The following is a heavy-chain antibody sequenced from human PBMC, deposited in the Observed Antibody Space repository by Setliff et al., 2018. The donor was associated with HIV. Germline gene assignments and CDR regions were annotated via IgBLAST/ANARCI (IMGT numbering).Heavy chain of an antibody. CDR2: IIPSLGVT. CDR1: GGTFSSYV. CDR3: AREGMVVGFDH. D-gene: IGHD2-15*01. J-gene: IGHJ4*02. V-gene: IGHV1-69*04. Sequence: SVKVSCKASGGTFSSYVINWVRQTPGQGLAWMGSIIPSLGVTNYAQKFLGRVTITADKSTNTAYMELSSLRSDDTAVYYCAREGMVVGFDHWGQGTLVTVSS.